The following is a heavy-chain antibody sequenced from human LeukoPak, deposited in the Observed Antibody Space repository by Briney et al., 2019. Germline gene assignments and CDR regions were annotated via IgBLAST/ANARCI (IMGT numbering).Heavy chain of an antibody. J-gene: IGHJ4*02. Sequence: GGSLRLSCAASGFTFSSYAMHWVRQAPGKGLEWVAVISYDGSNKYYADSVKGRFTISRDNSKNTLYLQMDSLRAEDTAVYYCARVDYWGQGTLVTVSS. CDR3: ARVDY. CDR1: GFTFSSYA. V-gene: IGHV3-30*04. CDR2: ISYDGSNK.